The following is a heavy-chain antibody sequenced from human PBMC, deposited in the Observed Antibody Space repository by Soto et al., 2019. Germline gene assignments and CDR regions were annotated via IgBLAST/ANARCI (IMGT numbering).Heavy chain of an antibody. CDR1: GGSISSSSYY. CDR2: IYYSGST. V-gene: IGHV4-39*01. D-gene: IGHD6-19*01. J-gene: IGHJ2*01. CDR3: ASSDVAGSDSEDWYFDL. Sequence: QLQLQESGPGLVKPSETLSLTCTVSGGSISSSSYYWGWIRQPPGKGLEWIGSIYYSGSTYYNPSLKSRVTISVDTSKNQFSLKLSSVTAADTAVYYCASSDVAGSDSEDWYFDLWGRGTLVTVSS.